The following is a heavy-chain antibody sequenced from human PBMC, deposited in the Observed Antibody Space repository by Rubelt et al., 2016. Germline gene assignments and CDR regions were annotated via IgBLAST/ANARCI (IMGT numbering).Heavy chain of an antibody. CDR1: GGSITSSNW. Sequence: QVQLQESGPGLVKPSGTLSLTCAVSGGSITSSNWWSWVRQPPGKGLEWIGEINHSGSTNYNPSLQSRVTISVDTSKNQFSLKLSSVTAADTAVYYCARGRTRYYYDSSGYYYFDYWGQGTLVTVSS. CDR3: ARGRTRYYYDSSGYYYFDY. D-gene: IGHD3-22*01. J-gene: IGHJ4*02. CDR2: INHSGST. V-gene: IGHV4-4*02.